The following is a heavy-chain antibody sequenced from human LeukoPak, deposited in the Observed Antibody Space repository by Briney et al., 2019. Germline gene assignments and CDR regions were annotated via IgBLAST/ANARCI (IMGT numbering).Heavy chain of an antibody. CDR2: INPSGGST. CDR3: ARDLGITIFGVPISPGPYYYYGMDV. D-gene: IGHD3-3*01. J-gene: IGHJ6*02. Sequence: WASVKVSCKASGGTFSSYAISWVRQAPGQGLEWMGIINPSGGSTSYAQKFQGRVTMTRDTSTSTVYMELSSLRSEDTAVYYCARDLGITIFGVPISPGPYYYYGMDVWGQGTTVTVSS. V-gene: IGHV1-46*01. CDR1: GGTFSSYA.